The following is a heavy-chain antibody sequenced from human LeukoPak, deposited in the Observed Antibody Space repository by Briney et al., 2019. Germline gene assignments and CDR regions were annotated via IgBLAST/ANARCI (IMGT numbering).Heavy chain of an antibody. Sequence: GGSLRLSCAASGFTFSSYWMHWVRQAPGKGLVWVSRINTDGSSTSYADSVKGRFTISRDNAKNTLYLQMNSLRDEDTAVYYCARDLSSEWLGYYYGMDVWGQGTTVTVSS. CDR1: GFTFSSYW. CDR2: INTDGSST. CDR3: ARDLSSEWLGYYYGMDV. J-gene: IGHJ6*02. D-gene: IGHD6-19*01. V-gene: IGHV3-74*01.